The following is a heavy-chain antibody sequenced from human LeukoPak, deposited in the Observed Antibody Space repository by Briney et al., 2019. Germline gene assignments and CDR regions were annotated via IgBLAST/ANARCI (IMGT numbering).Heavy chain of an antibody. CDR2: IRYDGSNK. CDR1: GFTFSTHG. D-gene: IGHD6-19*01. Sequence: GGSLRLSCAGSGFTFSTHGMHWVRQAPGKGLEWVAFIRYDGSNKYYADSVKGRFTISRDNSKNTLYLQMISLRAEDTAVYFCAKDPMSVVAGLYFDYWGQGTLVTVSS. V-gene: IGHV3-30*02. J-gene: IGHJ4*02. CDR3: AKDPMSVVAGLYFDY.